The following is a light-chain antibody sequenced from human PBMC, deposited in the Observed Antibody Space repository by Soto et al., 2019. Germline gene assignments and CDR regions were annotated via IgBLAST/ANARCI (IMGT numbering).Light chain of an antibody. CDR1: QSGSSN. CDR3: QQYNNWTLT. Sequence: LVMPQSPATLAVSPGERATLSCRASQSGSSNLAWYQQKPGQAPRLLIYGASTRATGIPARFSGSGSGTEFTLTISSLQSEDFAVYYCQQYNNWTLTFGGGTKVDIK. CDR2: GAS. V-gene: IGKV3-15*01. J-gene: IGKJ4*01.